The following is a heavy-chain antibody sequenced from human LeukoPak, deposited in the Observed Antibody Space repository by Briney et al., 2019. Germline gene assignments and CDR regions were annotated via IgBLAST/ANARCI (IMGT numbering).Heavy chain of an antibody. CDR2: IYYSGST. Sequence: AETLSLTCTVSGRSISSYYWSWIRQPPGKGLEWIGYIYYSGSTSYNPSLKSRVTISVDTSKKQFALKLSSVTAADTAVYYCARGVPNFDYWGQGSLVTVSS. J-gene: IGHJ4*02. V-gene: IGHV4-59*01. D-gene: IGHD1-1*01. CDR1: GRSISSYY. CDR3: ARGVPNFDY.